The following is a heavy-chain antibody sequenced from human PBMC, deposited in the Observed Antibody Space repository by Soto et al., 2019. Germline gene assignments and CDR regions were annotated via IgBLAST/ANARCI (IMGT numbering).Heavy chain of an antibody. D-gene: IGHD1-26*01. J-gene: IGHJ4*02. Sequence: GGPLRLSCAASLFTFNNARLSWVRQAPGKGLDWVGRIDGGKTDLAAPVEGRFTFSRDDSRNTLFLQMNSLKTEDTGVYYCTINAAAKVGTLSYWGQGTLVTVSS. CDR3: TINAAAKVGTLSY. CDR2: IDGGKT. V-gene: IGHV3-15*01. CDR1: LFTFNNAR.